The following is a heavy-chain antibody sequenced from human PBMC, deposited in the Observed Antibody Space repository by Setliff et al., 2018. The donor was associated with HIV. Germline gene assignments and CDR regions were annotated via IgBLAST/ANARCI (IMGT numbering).Heavy chain of an antibody. D-gene: IGHD3-16*01. CDR3: ARGGRKDLTDN. V-gene: IGHV4-31*03. Sequence: SETLSLTCTVSGASISSGAYFWIWIRQHPGKGLEWMGYIYYTGSTYYNLSLKSRMIISLDTSKNQLFLTPNSVTAADTAIYYCARGGRKDLTDNWGQGTLVTVSS. J-gene: IGHJ4*02. CDR2: IYYTGST. CDR1: GASISSGAYF.